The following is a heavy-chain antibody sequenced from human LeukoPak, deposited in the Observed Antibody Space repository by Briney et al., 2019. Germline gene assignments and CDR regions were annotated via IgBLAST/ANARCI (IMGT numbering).Heavy chain of an antibody. V-gene: IGHV4-38-2*02. CDR3: ASPGHYGSGSYYYYMDV. CDR2: INHSGST. J-gene: IGHJ6*03. D-gene: IGHD3-10*01. Sequence: SETLSLTCTVSGYSISSGYYWGWIRQLPGKGLEWIGEINHSGSTNYNPSLKSRVTISVDTSKNQFSLKLSSVTAADTAVYYCASPGHYGSGSYYYYMDVWGKGTTVTVSS. CDR1: GYSISSGYY.